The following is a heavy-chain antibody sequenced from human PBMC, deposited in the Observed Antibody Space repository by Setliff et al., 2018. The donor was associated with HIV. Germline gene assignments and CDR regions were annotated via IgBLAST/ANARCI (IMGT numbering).Heavy chain of an antibody. Sequence: NPSETLSLTCTVSGGSISSGAYYWTWIRQPAGKGLDWIGHMYTTGSTNYNASLKSRVTMSVDTSKNQFSLKLSSVTAADTAVYYCARFGAARLFDYWGQGTLVTVSS. CDR3: ARFGAARLFDY. J-gene: IGHJ4*02. CDR1: GGSISSGAYY. CDR2: MYTTGST. D-gene: IGHD6-6*01. V-gene: IGHV4-61*09.